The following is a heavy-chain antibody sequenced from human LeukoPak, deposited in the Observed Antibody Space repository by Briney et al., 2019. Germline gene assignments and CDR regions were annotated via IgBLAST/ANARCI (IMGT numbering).Heavy chain of an antibody. CDR1: GFTFSNYG. CDR3: ARRTAASGRVYYAMDV. J-gene: IGHJ6*02. D-gene: IGHD6-13*01. V-gene: IGHV3-30*03. Sequence: GGSLRLSCAASGFTFSNYGMHWVRQAPGKGLEWVAVISYDGSSKSYADSVNGRLTISRDSSGNTLYLQTNSLRAEDTAVYYCARRTAASGRVYYAMDVWGQGTTVTVSS. CDR2: ISYDGSSK.